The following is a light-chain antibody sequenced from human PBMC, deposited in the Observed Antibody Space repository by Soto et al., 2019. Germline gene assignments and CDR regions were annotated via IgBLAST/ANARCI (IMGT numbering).Light chain of an antibody. V-gene: IGLV2-18*02. CDR2: DVS. Sequence: SVLTQPPSVSGSPGQSVTISCTGTSSDVGSYNRVSWYQQPPGTAPKLMIYDVSNRPSGVPDRFSGSKSGNTASLTISGLQAEDEADYYCSSYTSSDTHVFGTGTKLTVL. CDR3: SSYTSSDTHV. J-gene: IGLJ1*01. CDR1: SSDVGSYNR.